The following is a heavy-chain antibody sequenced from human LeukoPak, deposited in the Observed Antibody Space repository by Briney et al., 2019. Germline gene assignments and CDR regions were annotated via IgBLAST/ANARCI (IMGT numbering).Heavy chain of an antibody. CDR1: GGSISSYY. CDR2: IYYSGST. D-gene: IGHD5-18*01. V-gene: IGHV4-59*01. Sequence: PSETLSLTCTVSGGSISSYYWSWIRQPPGKGLEWIGYIYYSGSTNYNPSLKSRVTISVDTSKNQFSLKVSSVTAADTAVYYCAGGGYSFYYVDVWGKGTTVTISS. CDR3: AGGGYSFYYVDV. J-gene: IGHJ6*03.